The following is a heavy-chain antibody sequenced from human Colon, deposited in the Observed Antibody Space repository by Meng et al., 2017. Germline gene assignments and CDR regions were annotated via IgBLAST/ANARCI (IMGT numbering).Heavy chain of an antibody. CDR1: GFTLKDAW. CDR2: IKNKAAGGTI. D-gene: IGHD3-16*01. Sequence: GESLKISCAASGFTLKDAWMIWVRQAPGKGLEWVGRIKNKAAGGTIDYAAPVRGRFTISKDESRNTLYLQMNGLKIEDTAVYYCTTDLQSCGRYWYHCYWGQGTLVTVSS. J-gene: IGHJ4*02. V-gene: IGHV3-15*01. CDR3: TTDLQSCGRYWYHCY.